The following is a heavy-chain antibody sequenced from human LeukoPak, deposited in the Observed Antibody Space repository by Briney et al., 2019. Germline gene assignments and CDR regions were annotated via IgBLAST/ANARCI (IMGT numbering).Heavy chain of an antibody. Sequence: SVKVSCKASGGTFSSYAISWVRQAPGQGLEWMGGIIPIFGTANYAQKFQGRVTITADKSTSTAYMELSSLRSEDTAVYYCGTLYYDILTGYSNDAFDIWGQGTMVTVS. D-gene: IGHD3-9*01. J-gene: IGHJ3*02. V-gene: IGHV1-69*06. CDR2: IIPIFGTA. CDR3: GTLYYDILTGYSNDAFDI. CDR1: GGTFSSYA.